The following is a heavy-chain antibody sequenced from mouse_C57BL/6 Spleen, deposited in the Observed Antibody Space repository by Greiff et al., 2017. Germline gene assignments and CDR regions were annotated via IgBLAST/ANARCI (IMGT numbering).Heavy chain of an antibody. CDR1: GYTFTSYW. J-gene: IGHJ2*01. CDR2: IYPGSGST. Sequence: VQLKQPGAELVKPGASVKMSCKASGYTFTSYWITWVKQRPGQGLEWIGDIYPGSGSTNYNEKFKSKATLTVDTSSSTAYMQLSSLTSEDSAVYYCASWDGNFVYFDYWGQGTTLTVSS. CDR3: ASWDGNFVYFDY. D-gene: IGHD2-1*01. V-gene: IGHV1-55*01.